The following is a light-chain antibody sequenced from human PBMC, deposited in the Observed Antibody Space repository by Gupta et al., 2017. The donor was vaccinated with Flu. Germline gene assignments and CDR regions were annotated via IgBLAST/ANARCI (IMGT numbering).Light chain of an antibody. V-gene: IGLV3-21*02. Sequence: SYVLTQPPSVSVAPGQTASITCGENNIGSKSVHWCQQMPGQAPTLVVYDDSNRPSGVPERFSGSKYGNTATLTISRVEAGDEADDYCQLWNGYSGNAVFGGGTKLIVL. CDR1: NIGSKS. CDR2: DDS. J-gene: IGLJ3*02. CDR3: QLWNGYSGNAV.